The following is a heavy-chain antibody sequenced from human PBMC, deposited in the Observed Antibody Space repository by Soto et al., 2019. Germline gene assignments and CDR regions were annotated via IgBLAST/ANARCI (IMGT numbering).Heavy chain of an antibody. CDR3: ARGFYCDYPNWFDP. D-gene: IGHD4-17*01. Sequence: SETLSLTCTVSGGSISSYYWSWIRQPPGKGLEWIGYIYYSGSTNYNPSLKSRVTISVDTSKNQFSLKLSSVTAADTAVYYCARGFYCDYPNWFDPWGQGTLVTVSS. CDR1: GGSISSYY. CDR2: IYYSGST. J-gene: IGHJ5*02. V-gene: IGHV4-59*01.